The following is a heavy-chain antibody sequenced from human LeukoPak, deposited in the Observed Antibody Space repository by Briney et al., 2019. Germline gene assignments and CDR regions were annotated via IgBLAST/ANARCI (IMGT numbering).Heavy chain of an antibody. D-gene: IGHD3-10*01. V-gene: IGHV4-4*02. CDR1: GGSISSSNW. CDR3: ARGVGRYYYGSGSYDP. CDR2: IYHSGST. Sequence: PSETLSLTCAVSGGSISSSNWWSWVRQPPGKGLEWIGEIYHSGSTNYNPSLKSRVTISVDKSKNQFSLKLSSVTAADTAVYYCARGVGRYYYGSGSYDPWGQGTLVTVSS. J-gene: IGHJ5*02.